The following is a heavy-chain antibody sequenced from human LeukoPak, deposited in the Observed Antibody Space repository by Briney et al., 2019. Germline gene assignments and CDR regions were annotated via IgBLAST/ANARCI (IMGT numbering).Heavy chain of an antibody. CDR2: FYHSGGT. J-gene: IGHJ4*02. V-gene: IGHV4-4*02. Sequence: SGTLSLTCAVSGGSLSSSNWWSGARRPPGKGLEWMGEFYHSGGTNSTPSPRRRVTISVDKSKNQFSLKLSSVTAADTAVYYCARDNYDNSGYYFDYWGQGTLVTVSS. CDR1: GGSLSSSNW. CDR3: ARDNYDNSGYYFDY. D-gene: IGHD3-22*01.